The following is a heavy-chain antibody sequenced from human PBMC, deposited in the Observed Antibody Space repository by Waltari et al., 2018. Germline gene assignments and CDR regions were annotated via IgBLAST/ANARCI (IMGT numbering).Heavy chain of an antibody. CDR2: IKQXGXEK. CDR3: ARDRIAVAGXFDX. Sequence: EVQXVXSGGVLVQPGGSLRRSCAASGFTFSSYWMSWVXQGPGKGLEWVXNIKQXGXEKYYVDSVKGRFTISRDXAKNSLYLQMNSLRAEXTAVYYCARDRIAVAGXFDXWGQGTXVTXSS. J-gene: IGHJ4*02. D-gene: IGHD6-19*01. CDR1: GFTFSSYW. V-gene: IGHV3-7*01.